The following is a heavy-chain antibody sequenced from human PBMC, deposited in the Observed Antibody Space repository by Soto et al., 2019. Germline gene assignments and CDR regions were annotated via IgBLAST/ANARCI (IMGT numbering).Heavy chain of an antibody. J-gene: IGHJ6*02. CDR2: IYYSGST. V-gene: IGHV4-59*01. D-gene: IGHD6-13*01. CDR3: ARDSLELVRGLSYYYYGMDV. Sequence: QVQLQESGPGLVKPSETLSLTCTVSGGSISSYYWSWIRQPPGKGLEWIGYIYYSGSTNYNPSLKSRVNISVDTSKNQFSLKLSSVTAADTAVYYCARDSLELVRGLSYYYYGMDVWGQGTTVTVSS. CDR1: GGSISSYY.